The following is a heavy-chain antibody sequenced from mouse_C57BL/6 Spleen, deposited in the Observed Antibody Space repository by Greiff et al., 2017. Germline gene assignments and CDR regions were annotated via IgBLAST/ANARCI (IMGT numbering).Heavy chain of an antibody. CDR3: ARGNSFDY. Sequence: ESGPGLVKPSQSLSLTCSVTGYSITSGYYWNWIRQFPGNKLEWMGYISYDGSNNYNPSLKNRISITRDTSKNQFFLKLNSVTTEDTATYYCARGNSFDYWGQGTTLTVSS. CDR2: ISYDGSN. CDR1: GYSITSGYY. V-gene: IGHV3-6*01. J-gene: IGHJ2*01.